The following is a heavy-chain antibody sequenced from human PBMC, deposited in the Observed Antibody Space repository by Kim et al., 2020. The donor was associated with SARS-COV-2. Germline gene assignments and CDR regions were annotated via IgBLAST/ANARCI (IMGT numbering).Heavy chain of an antibody. D-gene: IGHD2-15*01. V-gene: IGHV3-7*03. J-gene: IGHJ6*01. CDR3: AALDSVQVPGGV. CDR1: GFTFRDYW. CDR2: INGDGSEE. Sequence: GGSLRLSCAVSGFTFRDYWMSWVRQAPGQGLEWVSMINGDGSEEPYVDSVKGRFTISRDNAKNSLYLQMNSLRPEDTAIYYCAALDSVQVPGGVWGQGT.